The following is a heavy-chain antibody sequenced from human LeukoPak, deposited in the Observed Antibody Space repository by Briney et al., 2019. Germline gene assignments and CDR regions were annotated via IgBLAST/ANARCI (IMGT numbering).Heavy chain of an antibody. V-gene: IGHV1-69*05. CDR3: ARDRHIVVVTAPKGAFDI. Sequence: ASAKVSCKASGGTFSSYAISWVRQAPGQGLEWMGRIIPIFGTANYAQKLQGRVTITTDESTSTAYMELSSLRSEDTAVYYCARDRHIVVVTAPKGAFDIWGQGTMVTVSS. CDR1: GGTFSSYA. D-gene: IGHD2-21*02. J-gene: IGHJ3*02. CDR2: IIPIFGTA.